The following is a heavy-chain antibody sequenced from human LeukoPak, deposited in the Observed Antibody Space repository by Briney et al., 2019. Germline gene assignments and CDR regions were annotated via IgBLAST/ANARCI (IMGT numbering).Heavy chain of an antibody. Sequence: GGSLRLSCAASGFTFSGYAMSWVRQAPGKGLEWVSPILGSGAGTLYADSVMGRFTISRHNSRNTLYLQMNSLRAEDTAVYYCARVDTVMAYYFDLWGQGTLVTVSS. J-gene: IGHJ4*02. CDR3: ARVDTVMAYYFDL. CDR2: ILGSGAGT. D-gene: IGHD5-18*01. V-gene: IGHV3-23*01. CDR1: GFTFSGYA.